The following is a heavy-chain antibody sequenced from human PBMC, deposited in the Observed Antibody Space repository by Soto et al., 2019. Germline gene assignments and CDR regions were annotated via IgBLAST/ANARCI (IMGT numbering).Heavy chain of an antibody. D-gene: IGHD6-19*01. CDR2: IIPMFGSP. CDR3: ARGGFVAGLYNALDA. Sequence: QVQLVQSGAEVKKAGSSVKVSCKTSGGTLSTNAISWVRQAPGQGLEWMGAIIPMFGSPKYAQKFQGRVTITADNPTRTIYMEIISLTSADTAVYYCARGGFVAGLYNALDAWGQGTTVAVSS. V-gene: IGHV1-69*06. CDR1: GGTLSTNA. J-gene: IGHJ6*02.